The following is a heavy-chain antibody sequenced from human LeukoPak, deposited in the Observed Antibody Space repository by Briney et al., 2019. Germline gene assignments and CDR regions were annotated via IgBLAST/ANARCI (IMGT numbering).Heavy chain of an antibody. D-gene: IGHD4-17*01. CDR2: IYSDGSIT. CDR3: ARESGFYGDYGAFDI. Sequence: PGGSLRLPCAASGFTFSSYWMHWVRQAPGKGLAWVSRIYSDGSITNYADSVKGRFTISRDNAKNTLYLQMNSLRAEDTAIYYCARESGFYGDYGAFDIWGQGTTVTVSS. J-gene: IGHJ3*02. V-gene: IGHV3-74*01. CDR1: GFTFSSYW.